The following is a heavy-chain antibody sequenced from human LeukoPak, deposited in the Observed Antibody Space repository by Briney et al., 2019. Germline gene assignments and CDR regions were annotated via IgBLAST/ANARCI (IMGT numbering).Heavy chain of an antibody. CDR3: AKDRSGWYSSPFDY. CDR2: ISGSGGNT. D-gene: IGHD6-19*01. Sequence: GRSLRLSCAAYGFAFSSYAMSWVRQAPGKGLEWVSAISGSGGNTYYADSVKGRFTISRDNSKNTLYLQMNSLRAEDTAVYYCAKDRSGWYSSPFDYWGQGTLVTVSS. V-gene: IGHV3-23*01. J-gene: IGHJ4*02. CDR1: GFAFSSYA.